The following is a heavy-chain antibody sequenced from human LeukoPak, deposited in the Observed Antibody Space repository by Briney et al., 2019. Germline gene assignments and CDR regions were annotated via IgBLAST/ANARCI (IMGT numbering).Heavy chain of an antibody. CDR1: GGSISNTNYY. V-gene: IGHV4-39*07. J-gene: IGHJ4*02. CDR3: AREEYSSDWYGHDS. D-gene: IGHD6-13*01. Sequence: SETLSLTCTVSGGSISNTNYYWAWIRQPPGRGLAWIGSIYYTGTTFDNPSLKSRVTLSVDTSKNQFSLRLTSVTAADTAFYYCAREEYSSDWYGHDSWGQGTLVTVSS. CDR2: IYYTGTT.